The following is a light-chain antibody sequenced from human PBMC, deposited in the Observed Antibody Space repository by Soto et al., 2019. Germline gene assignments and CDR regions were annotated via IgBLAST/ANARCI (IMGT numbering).Light chain of an antibody. CDR3: QQRSNWPAMYT. Sequence: EIVLTQSPATLSLSPGERATLSCRASQSVSSYLAWYQQKPGQAPRLLIYDASNRATGIPARFSGSGSGTDFTLTISSLEPEDFAVYYCQQRSNWPAMYTFGQGTKPEIK. CDR2: DAS. V-gene: IGKV3-11*01. J-gene: IGKJ2*01. CDR1: QSVSSY.